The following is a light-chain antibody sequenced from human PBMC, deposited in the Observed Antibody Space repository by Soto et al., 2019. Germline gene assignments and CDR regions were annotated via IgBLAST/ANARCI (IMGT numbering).Light chain of an antibody. CDR2: NNN. CDR1: TSNIGSKT. CDR3: ATWDDSLTAV. J-gene: IGLJ2*01. V-gene: IGLV1-44*01. Sequence: QSVLTQPPSASGTPGQRVTISCSGSTSNIGSKTVSWYQQLPGSAPKVLIYNNNERPSGVPDRFSGSKSGTSASLAISGLQSEDEAAYYCATWDDSLTAVFGGGTKLTGL.